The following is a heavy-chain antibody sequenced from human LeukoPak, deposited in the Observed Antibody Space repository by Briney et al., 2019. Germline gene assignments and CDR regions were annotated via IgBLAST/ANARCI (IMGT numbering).Heavy chain of an antibody. CDR2: IYHTGST. CDR3: ACLLGYCSSTSCANRFDP. Sequence: SETLSLTCAVSSYSISSGYYWGWIRQPPGKGLEWIGSIYHTGSTYYNPSLKSRVTISVDTSKNRFSLKLSSVTAADTAVYYCACLLGYCSSTSCANRFDPWGQGTLVTVSS. J-gene: IGHJ5*02. D-gene: IGHD2-2*01. V-gene: IGHV4-38-2*01. CDR1: SYSISSGYY.